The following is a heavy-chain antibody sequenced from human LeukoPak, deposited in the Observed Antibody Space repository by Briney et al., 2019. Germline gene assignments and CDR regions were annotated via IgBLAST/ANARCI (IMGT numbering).Heavy chain of an antibody. J-gene: IGHJ5*02. D-gene: IGHD3-9*01. CDR3: VRGAPSPRVIDILTGYVLKPHTFDP. V-gene: IGHV4-59*01. Sequence: SETLSLTCTVSGGSISSYYWSWIRQPPGKGLEWIGYIYYSGSTNYNPSLKSRVTISVDTSKNQFSLKLSSVTAADTAVYYCVRGAPSPRVIDILTGYVLKPHTFDPWGQGTLVTVSS. CDR1: GGSISSYY. CDR2: IYYSGST.